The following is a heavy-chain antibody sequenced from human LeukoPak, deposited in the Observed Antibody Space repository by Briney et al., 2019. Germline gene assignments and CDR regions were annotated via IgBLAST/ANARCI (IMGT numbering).Heavy chain of an antibody. CDR1: GFTFSDYY. Sequence: GGSLRLSCAASGFTFSDYYMSWIRQAPGKGLEWVSYISSSGSTIYYADSVKGRFTISRDNAKNSLYLQMKSLRAEDTAVYYCARGAAMVTILFDYWGQGTLVTVSS. CDR2: ISSSGSTI. V-gene: IGHV3-11*01. D-gene: IGHD5-18*01. J-gene: IGHJ4*02. CDR3: ARGAAMVTILFDY.